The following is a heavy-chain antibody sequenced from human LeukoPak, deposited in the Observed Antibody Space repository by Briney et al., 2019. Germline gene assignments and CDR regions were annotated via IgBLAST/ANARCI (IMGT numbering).Heavy chain of an antibody. V-gene: IGHV3-11*01. D-gene: IGHD6-19*01. CDR2: IGSSDNRI. J-gene: IGHJ4*02. Sequence: GGSLRLSCAASGFTLNDYYMSWIRQAPGKGLEWASDIGSSDNRISYADSVKGRFTISRDIAKNSLYLQVNSLRAEDTAVYYCAREIVAGTFDSWGQGTLVTVSS. CDR1: GFTLNDYY. CDR3: AREIVAGTFDS.